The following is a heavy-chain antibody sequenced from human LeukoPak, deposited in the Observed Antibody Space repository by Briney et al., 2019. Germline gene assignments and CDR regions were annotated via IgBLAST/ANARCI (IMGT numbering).Heavy chain of an antibody. Sequence: GASVKVSCKASGYTFTTHGISWVRLAPGQGLEWMGWISAYNGNTNYAQQFQGRVTMTTDTSMSTAYMELRSLRSDDTAVYYCARDLIAVRPGWFDPWGQGSLVTVSS. CDR2: ISAYNGNT. CDR3: ARDLIAVRPGWFDP. V-gene: IGHV1-18*01. J-gene: IGHJ5*02. CDR1: GYTFTTHG. D-gene: IGHD6-6*01.